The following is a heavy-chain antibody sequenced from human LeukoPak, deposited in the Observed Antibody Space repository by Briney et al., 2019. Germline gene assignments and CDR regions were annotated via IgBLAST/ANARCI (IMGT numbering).Heavy chain of an antibody. V-gene: IGHV1-8*01. CDR3: ARGRGSSWYEKWFDP. CDR1: GYTFTSYD. CDR2: INPNSGNT. D-gene: IGHD6-13*01. Sequence: ASVKVSCKASGYTFTSYDINWVRQATGQGLEWMGWINPNSGNTGYAQEFQGRVTMTRNTPISTAYMELSSLRSEDTAVYYCARGRGSSWYEKWFDPWGQETLVTVSS. J-gene: IGHJ5*02.